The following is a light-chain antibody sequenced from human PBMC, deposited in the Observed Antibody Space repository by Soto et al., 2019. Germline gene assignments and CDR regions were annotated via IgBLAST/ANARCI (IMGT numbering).Light chain of an antibody. CDR2: GVS. CDR1: QVFSSW. CDR3: QQGNSFLWA. J-gene: IGKJ1*01. Sequence: DIQLTQSPSSVSASVGDRVTITCRASQVFSSWVAWYQQKPGKAPKLLIYGVSSLQSGVPSRFSGSGSGTDFTLTITSLQPEDFATYYCQQGNSFLWAFGQGTKVEI. V-gene: IGKV1-12*01.